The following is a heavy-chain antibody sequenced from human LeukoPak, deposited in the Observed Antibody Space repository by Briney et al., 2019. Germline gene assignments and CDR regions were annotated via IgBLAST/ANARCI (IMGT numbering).Heavy chain of an antibody. CDR2: ISYDGSNK. J-gene: IGHJ4*02. CDR1: GFTFSSYG. V-gene: IGHV3-30*18. Sequence: GGSLRLSCAASGFTFSSYGMHWVRRAPGKGLEWVAVISYDGSNKYYADSVKGRFTISRDNSKNTLYLQMNSLRAEDTAVYYCAKEEGYWGQGTLVTVSS. CDR3: AKEEGY.